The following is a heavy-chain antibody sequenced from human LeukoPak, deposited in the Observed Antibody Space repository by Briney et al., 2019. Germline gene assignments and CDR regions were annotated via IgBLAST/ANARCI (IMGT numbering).Heavy chain of an antibody. D-gene: IGHD3-22*01. V-gene: IGHV4-39*07. J-gene: IGHJ4*02. CDR3: ASTDTYYYDSSGLDY. Sequence: SETLSLTCTVSGGSISSSSYYWGWIRQPPGKGLEWIGSIYYSGSTYYNPSLKSRVTISVDTSKNQFSLKLSSVTAADTAVYYCASTDTYYYDSSGLDYWGQGTLVTVSS. CDR1: GGSISSSSYY. CDR2: IYYSGST.